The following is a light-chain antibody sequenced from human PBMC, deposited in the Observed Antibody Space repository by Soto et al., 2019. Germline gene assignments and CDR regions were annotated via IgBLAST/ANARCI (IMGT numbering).Light chain of an antibody. Sequence: EIVLTQSPATLSLSPGERATLSCRASQSVTRYLAWYQQKPGQAPRFLIFDASNRATGVPARFSGSGSGTDFTLTISSLEPEDFAVYYCQQRDTWPITFGQGTRLEI. J-gene: IGKJ5*01. CDR1: QSVTRY. CDR2: DAS. V-gene: IGKV3-11*01. CDR3: QQRDTWPIT.